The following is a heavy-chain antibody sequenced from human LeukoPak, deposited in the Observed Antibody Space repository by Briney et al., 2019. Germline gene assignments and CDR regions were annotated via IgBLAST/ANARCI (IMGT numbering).Heavy chain of an antibody. CDR2: IYYSGST. CDR3: ARGHGSGLEWSLSWFDP. Sequence: SQTLSLTCTVSGGSISSGDYYWSWIRQPPGKGLEWIGYIYYSGSTYYNPSLKSRVTISVDTSKNQFSLKLSSVTAADTAVYYCARGHGSGLEWSLSWFDPWGQGTLVTVSS. J-gene: IGHJ5*02. V-gene: IGHV4-30-4*08. D-gene: IGHD3-3*01. CDR1: GGSISSGDYY.